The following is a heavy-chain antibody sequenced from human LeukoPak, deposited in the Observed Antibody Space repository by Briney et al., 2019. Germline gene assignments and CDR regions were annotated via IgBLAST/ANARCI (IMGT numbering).Heavy chain of an antibody. CDR1: GYTFTGYY. D-gene: IGHD3-16*01. Sequence: ASVKVSCKASGYTFTGYYMHWVRQAPGQGLEWMGWINPNSGGTNYAQKFQGRVTMTRDTSISTAYMELSRLRSDDTAVYYCARGTPLYSPDLRNDYWGQGTLVTVSS. CDR3: ARGTPLYSPDLRNDY. V-gene: IGHV1-2*02. CDR2: INPNSGGT. J-gene: IGHJ4*02.